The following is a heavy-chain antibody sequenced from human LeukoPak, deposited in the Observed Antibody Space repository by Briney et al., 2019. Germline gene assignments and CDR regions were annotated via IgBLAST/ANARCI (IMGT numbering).Heavy chain of an antibody. J-gene: IGHJ4*02. CDR1: GGTFSSYA. CDR3: ARIVYDCSSTSCPFDY. CDR2: IIPIFGTA. Sequence: GASVKVSCMASGGTFSSYAISWVRQARGQGLEWMGGIIPIFGTANYAQKFQGRVTITADESTSTAYMELSSLRSEDTAVYYCARIVYDCSSTSCPFDYWGQGTLVTVSS. D-gene: IGHD2-2*01. V-gene: IGHV1-69*13.